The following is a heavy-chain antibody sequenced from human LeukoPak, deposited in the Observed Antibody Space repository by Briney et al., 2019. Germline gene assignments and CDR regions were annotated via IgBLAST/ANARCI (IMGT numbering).Heavy chain of an antibody. D-gene: IGHD2-15*01. Sequence: GGSLRLSCKVSGFTVTNAWMNWVSQAQGKGMEWVSRIRSKADGGTTDYAAPVTGRFTISRDDSKNTLYLQMNSLKTEDTAVYYCTTGVRGDWGQGTLVTVSS. V-gene: IGHV3-15*07. CDR1: GFTVTNAW. CDR2: IRSKADGGTT. CDR3: TTGVRGD. J-gene: IGHJ4*02.